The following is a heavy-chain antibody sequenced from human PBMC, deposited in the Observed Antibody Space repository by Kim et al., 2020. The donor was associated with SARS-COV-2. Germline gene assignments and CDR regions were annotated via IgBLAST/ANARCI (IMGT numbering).Heavy chain of an antibody. CDR2: IYYSGST. CDR1: GGSISSYY. V-gene: IGHV4-59*08. CDR3: ARHVRLLYDSSGTFDY. Sequence: SETLSLTCTVSGGSISSYYWSWIRQPPGKGLEWIGYIYYSGSTNYNPSLKSRVTISVDTSKNQFSLKLSSVTAADTAVYYCARHVRLLYDSSGTFDYWGQGTLVTVSS. D-gene: IGHD3-22*01. J-gene: IGHJ4*02.